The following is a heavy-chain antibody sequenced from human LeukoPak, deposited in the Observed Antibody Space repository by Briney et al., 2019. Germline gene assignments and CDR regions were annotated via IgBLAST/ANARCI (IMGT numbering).Heavy chain of an antibody. V-gene: IGHV4-39*02. CDR2: IYYSGST. CDR3: AREVAGTPWIDY. D-gene: IGHD6-19*01. CDR1: GGSISSNNYN. Sequence: SETLSLTCTVSGGSISSNNYNWGWIRQPPGKGLDWIVNIYYSGSTYYNPSLKSRFTISVDTSKNQFSLELSSVTAADTAVYYCAREVAGTPWIDYWGQGTLVIVSS. J-gene: IGHJ4*02.